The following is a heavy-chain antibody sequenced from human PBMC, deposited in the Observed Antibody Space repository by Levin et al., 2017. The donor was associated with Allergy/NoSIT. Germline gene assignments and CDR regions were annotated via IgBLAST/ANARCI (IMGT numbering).Heavy chain of an antibody. CDR2: IYYSGST. V-gene: IGHV4-59*01. J-gene: IGHJ6*02. D-gene: IGHD6-13*01. CDR3: ARDRVIPAAANQYYYYGMDV. Sequence: KPSETLSLTCSVSGGSISSYYWSWIRQPPGKGLEWIGHIYYSGSTKYNPSLKSRITISVDTSKNQFSLKLSSVTAADTAVYFCARDRVIPAAANQYYYYGMDVWGQGTTVTVSS. CDR1: GGSISSYY.